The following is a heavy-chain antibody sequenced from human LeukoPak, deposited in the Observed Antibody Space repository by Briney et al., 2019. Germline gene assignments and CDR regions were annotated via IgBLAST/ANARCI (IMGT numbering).Heavy chain of an antibody. Sequence: GGSLRHSCAASGFTFSSYAMSWVLQAPGYGLEWVSGISGSGDNTYYADSVKGRFTISRDNSKNTLYVQVNSLGTEDTAAYYCAKGSYYDSSGSFYFDYWAQGTLVTVSS. CDR2: ISGSGDNT. V-gene: IGHV3-23*01. CDR1: GFTFSSYA. D-gene: IGHD3-22*01. CDR3: AKGSYYDSSGSFYFDY. J-gene: IGHJ4*02.